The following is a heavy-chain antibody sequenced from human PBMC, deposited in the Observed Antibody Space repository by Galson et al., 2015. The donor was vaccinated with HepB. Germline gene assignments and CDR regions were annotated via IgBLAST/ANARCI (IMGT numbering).Heavy chain of an antibody. V-gene: IGHV7-4-1*02. CDR1: GYTFTSYA. CDR3: ASAQAFVLLWFGELNY. CDR2: INTNTGNP. J-gene: IGHJ4*02. D-gene: IGHD3-10*01. Sequence: SVKVSCKASGYTFTSYAMNWVRQAPGQGLEWMGWINTNTGNPTYAQGFTGRFVFSLDTSVSTAYLQISSLKAEDTAVYYCASAQAFVLLWFGELNYWGQGTLVTVSS.